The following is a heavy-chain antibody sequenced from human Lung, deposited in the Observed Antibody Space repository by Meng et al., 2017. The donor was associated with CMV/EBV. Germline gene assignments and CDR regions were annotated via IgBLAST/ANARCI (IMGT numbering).Heavy chain of an antibody. CDR1: GYTFTAHY. CDR3: ARDNNWGPDY. J-gene: IGHJ4*02. CDR2: IHPHRGDT. V-gene: IGHV1-2*02. Sequence: SVXVSCKASGYTFTAHYFHWVRQAPGQGLEWMGWIHPHRGDTNYAQQFQGRVTLTRDTSINTGYMELTRLTSDDTAVYYCARDNNWGPDYWGQGTLVSVSS. D-gene: IGHD7-27*01.